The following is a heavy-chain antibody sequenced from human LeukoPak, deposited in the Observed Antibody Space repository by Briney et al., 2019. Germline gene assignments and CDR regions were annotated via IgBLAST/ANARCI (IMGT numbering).Heavy chain of an antibody. CDR3: TRLWRPNDYYDTSGYFDAGFDI. CDR2: INTHSGGT. D-gene: IGHD3-22*01. CDR1: GYTFTGYY. J-gene: IGHJ3*02. Sequence: ASVKVSCKASGYTFTGYYMHWVRQAPGQGLEWMGWINTHSGGTNYAQKFEDRVTMTRDTSISTGYMELRSLRSDDTAIYYCTRLWRPNDYYDTSGYFDAGFDIWGQGTMVTVSS. V-gene: IGHV1-2*02.